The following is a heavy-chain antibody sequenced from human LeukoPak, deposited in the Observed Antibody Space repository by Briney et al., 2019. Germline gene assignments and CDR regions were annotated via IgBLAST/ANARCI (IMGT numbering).Heavy chain of an antibody. J-gene: IGHJ4*02. D-gene: IGHD3-22*01. V-gene: IGHV3-30*04. Sequence: PGGSLRLSCAASGFTFSSYAIHWVRQAPGKGLEWVAVISFDGTDAFYADSVKGRFTISRDNSKNTLYLQMSSLRAEDTAVYYRAKDRDTMIVVAPGSVWGQGTLVTVSS. CDR3: AKDRDTMIVVAPGSV. CDR1: GFTFSSYA. CDR2: ISFDGTDA.